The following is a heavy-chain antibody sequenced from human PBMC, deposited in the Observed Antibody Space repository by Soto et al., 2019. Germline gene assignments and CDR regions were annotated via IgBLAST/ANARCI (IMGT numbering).Heavy chain of an antibody. CDR3: AKVGQPYYNDSSGSNGDAFDI. V-gene: IGHV3-9*01. Sequence: SLRLSCAASGFTFDDYAMHWVLQAPGKGLEWVSGISWNSGSIGYADSVKGRFTISRDNAKNSLYLQMNSLRAEDTALYYCAKVGQPYYNDSSGSNGDAFDIWGQGTMVTVSS. D-gene: IGHD3-22*01. CDR2: ISWNSGSI. CDR1: GFTFDDYA. J-gene: IGHJ3*02.